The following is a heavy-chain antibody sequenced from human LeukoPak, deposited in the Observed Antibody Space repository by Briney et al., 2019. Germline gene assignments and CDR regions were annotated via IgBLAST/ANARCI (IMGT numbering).Heavy chain of an antibody. CDR2: IYYSGST. CDR1: GGSISSSSYS. V-gene: IGHV4-39*01. D-gene: IGHD3-10*01. CDR3: ARQRMVRGVIISHFDY. Sequence: SETLSLTCTVSGGSISSSSYSWGWIRQPPGKGLEWIGSIYYSGSTYYNPSLKSQVTISVDTSKNQFSLKLSSVTAADTAVYYCARQRMVRGVIISHFDYWGQGTLVTVSS. J-gene: IGHJ4*02.